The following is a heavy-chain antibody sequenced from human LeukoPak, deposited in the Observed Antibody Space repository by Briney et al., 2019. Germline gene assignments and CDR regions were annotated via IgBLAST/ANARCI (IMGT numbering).Heavy chain of an antibody. D-gene: IGHD2-8*01. CDR2: ISGSSGRT. J-gene: IGHJ4*02. CDR3: AKQSSLNH. CDR1: KFSVSSNY. V-gene: IGHV3-23*01. Sequence: GGSLRLSCAASKFSVSSNYMTWVRQAPGKGLEWVSGISGSSGRTYYADSVKGRFTISRDNSKNTLYLQMNSLRAEDTAVYYCAKQSSLNHWGQGTLVTVSS.